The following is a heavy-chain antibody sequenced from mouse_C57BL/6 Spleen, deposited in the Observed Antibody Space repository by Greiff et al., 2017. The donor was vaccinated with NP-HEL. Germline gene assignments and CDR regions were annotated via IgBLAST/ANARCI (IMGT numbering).Heavy chain of an antibody. CDR1: GFTFSNYW. J-gene: IGHJ2*01. D-gene: IGHD3-2*02. V-gene: IGHV6-3*01. CDR2: IRLKSDNYAT. Sequence: EVKLEESGGGLVQPGGSMKLSCVASGFTFSNYWMNWVRQSPEKGLEWVAQIRLKSDNYATHYAESVKGRFTISRDDSKSSVYLQMNNLRAEDTGIYYCTGAQATFYFDYWGQGTTLTVSS. CDR3: TGAQATFYFDY.